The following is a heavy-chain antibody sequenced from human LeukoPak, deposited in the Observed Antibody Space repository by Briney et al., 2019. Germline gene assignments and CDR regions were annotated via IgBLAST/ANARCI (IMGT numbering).Heavy chain of an antibody. V-gene: IGHV3-23*01. CDR3: ARDLTAYCGGDCYSEFGY. Sequence: PGGSLRLSCAASGFTFSSYAMSWVRQAPGKGLEWVSAISGSGGSTYYADPVKGRFTISRDTAKNSLYLQMNSLRAEDTAVYYCARDLTAYCGGDCYSEFGYWGQGTLVTVSS. CDR1: GFTFSSYA. J-gene: IGHJ4*02. CDR2: ISGSGGST. D-gene: IGHD2-21*01.